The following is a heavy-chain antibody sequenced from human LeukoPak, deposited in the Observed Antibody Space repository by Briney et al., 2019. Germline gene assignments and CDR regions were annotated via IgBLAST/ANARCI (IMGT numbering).Heavy chain of an antibody. CDR1: GFIFSNYN. CDR3: ARRRVTFVRGVDITSYYFDY. Sequence: GGSLRLSCAASGFIFSNYNMNWVRQAPGKGLEWVSFISSSCSYIYFADSVNGRFTISSDNAKNSLYLQMNSLRAEDTALYSCARRRVTFVRGVDITSYYFDYWGQGTLVTVSS. V-gene: IGHV3-21*04. J-gene: IGHJ4*02. D-gene: IGHD3-10*01. CDR2: ISSSCSYI.